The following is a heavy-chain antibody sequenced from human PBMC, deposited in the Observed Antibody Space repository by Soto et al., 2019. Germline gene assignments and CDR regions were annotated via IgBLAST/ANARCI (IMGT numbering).Heavy chain of an antibody. Sequence: GASVKVSSNASGYTFTSYDINWVRQATGQGLEWMGWMNPNSGNTGYAQKFQGRVTMTRNTSISTAYMELSSLRSEDTAVYYCARVTYSYDSSGYYCLWFDPWGQGTLVTVSS. J-gene: IGHJ5*02. CDR3: ARVTYSYDSSGYYCLWFDP. CDR2: MNPNSGNT. D-gene: IGHD3-22*01. CDR1: GYTFTSYD. V-gene: IGHV1-8*01.